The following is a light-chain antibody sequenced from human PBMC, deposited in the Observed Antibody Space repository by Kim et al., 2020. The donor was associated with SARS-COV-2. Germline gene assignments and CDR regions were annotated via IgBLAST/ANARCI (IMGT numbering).Light chain of an antibody. V-gene: IGLV3-19*01. J-gene: IGLJ2*01. CDR3: NSRDSSGNHLV. Sequence: ALGPTVRIKCQGDSLRSYYASWYQQKPGQAPVLVIYGKNNRPSGIPDRFSGSSSGNTASLTITGAQAEDEADYYCNSRDSSGNHLVFGGGTKLTVL. CDR1: SLRSYY. CDR2: GKN.